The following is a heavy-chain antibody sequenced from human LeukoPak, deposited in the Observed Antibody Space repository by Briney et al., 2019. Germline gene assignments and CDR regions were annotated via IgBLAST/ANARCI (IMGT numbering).Heavy chain of an antibody. V-gene: IGHV4-34*01. CDR3: AKLPYYAFDI. J-gene: IGHJ3*02. D-gene: IGHD3-22*01. Sequence: SETLSLTCAVYGGSFSGYYWSWIRQPPGKGLEWIGEINHSGSTNYNPSLKSRVTISVDTSKNQFSLELSSVTAADTAVYYCAKLPYYAFDIWGQGTMVTVSS. CDR2: INHSGST. CDR1: GGSFSGYY.